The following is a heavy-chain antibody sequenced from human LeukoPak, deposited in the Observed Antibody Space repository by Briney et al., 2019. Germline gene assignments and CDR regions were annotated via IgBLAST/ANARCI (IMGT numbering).Heavy chain of an antibody. Sequence: PGGSLRLSCAASGFTFSSYSMNWVRQAPGKGLQWVSGFSGTYSITHYADSVKGRFTISRDNSKNTLFLQMNSLRVDDTAVYYCAKSKTGSVTTSFDYWGQGALVTVSS. J-gene: IGHJ4*02. V-gene: IGHV3-23*01. CDR2: FSGTYSIT. CDR3: AKSKTGSVTTSFDY. CDR1: GFTFSSYS. D-gene: IGHD1-1*01.